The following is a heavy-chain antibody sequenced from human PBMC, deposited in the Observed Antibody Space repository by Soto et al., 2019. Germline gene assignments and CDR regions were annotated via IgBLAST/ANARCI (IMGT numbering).Heavy chain of an antibody. Sequence: GASVKVSCKASGYTFTSYGISWARQAPGQGLEWMGWISAYNGNTNYAQKLQGRVTMTTDTSTSTAYMELRSLRSDDTAVYYCARMDVLRFLEWLLPNNWFDPWGQGTLVTVSS. CDR1: GYTFTSYG. CDR2: ISAYNGNT. D-gene: IGHD3-3*01. V-gene: IGHV1-18*01. J-gene: IGHJ5*02. CDR3: ARMDVLRFLEWLLPNNWFDP.